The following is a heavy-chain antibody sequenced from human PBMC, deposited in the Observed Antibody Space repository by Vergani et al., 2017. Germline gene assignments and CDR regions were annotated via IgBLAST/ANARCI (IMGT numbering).Heavy chain of an antibody. CDR3: AKDHPKPIVGLFDY. CDR2: ISWNSGSI. V-gene: IGHV3-9*01. Sequence: EVQLVESGGGLVQPGRSLRLSCAASGFTFDDYAMHWVRQAPGKGLEWVSGISWNSGSIGYADSVKGRFTISRDNSKNTLYLQMNSLRAEDTAVYYCAKDHPKPIVGLFDYWGQGTLVTVSS. CDR1: GFTFDDYA. J-gene: IGHJ4*02. D-gene: IGHD1-26*01.